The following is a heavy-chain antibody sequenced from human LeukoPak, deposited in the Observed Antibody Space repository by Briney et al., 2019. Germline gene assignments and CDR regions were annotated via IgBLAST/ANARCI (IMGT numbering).Heavy chain of an antibody. CDR2: IYYSGST. J-gene: IGHJ4*02. Sequence: PSETLSLTCTVSGGSISSSSYYWGWIRQPPGKGLEWIGSIYYSGSTYHNPSLKSRVTISVDTSKNQFSLKLSSVTAADTAVFYCASGYSYDLFDYWGQGTLVTVSS. D-gene: IGHD5-18*01. CDR3: ASGYSYDLFDY. V-gene: IGHV4-39*07. CDR1: GGSISSSSYY.